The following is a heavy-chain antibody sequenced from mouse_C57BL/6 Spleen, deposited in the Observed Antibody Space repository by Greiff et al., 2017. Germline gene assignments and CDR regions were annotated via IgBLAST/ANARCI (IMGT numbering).Heavy chain of an antibody. Sequence: VQLQQSGAELVKPGASVKISCKASGYTFTDYYINWVKQRPGQGLEWIGKISPGSGSTYYNEKFKGKATLTADKSSSTAYMQLSSLTSEDSAVYFCASYGNHYAMDYWGQGTSVTVSS. CDR1: GYTFTDYY. D-gene: IGHD2-1*01. CDR3: ASYGNHYAMDY. CDR2: ISPGSGST. V-gene: IGHV1-77*01. J-gene: IGHJ4*01.